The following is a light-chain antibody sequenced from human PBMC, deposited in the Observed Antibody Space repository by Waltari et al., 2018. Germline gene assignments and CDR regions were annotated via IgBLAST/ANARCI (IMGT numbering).Light chain of an antibody. V-gene: IGKV3-20*01. CDR3: QQYARTPPT. CDR1: QSVHNNY. Sequence: EIVLTQSPGTLSLFPGASATLSCRASQSVHNNYLAWYQQKPGQAPRLLIYGASTRATAIPDRFSGSGSETDFTLTISRLEPEDCAVYFCQQYARTPPTFGGGTKVEIK. CDR2: GAS. J-gene: IGKJ4*01.